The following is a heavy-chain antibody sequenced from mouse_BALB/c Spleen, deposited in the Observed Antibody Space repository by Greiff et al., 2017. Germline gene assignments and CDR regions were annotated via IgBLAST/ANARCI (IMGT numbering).Heavy chain of an antibody. CDR2: ISSGGSYT. CDR1: GFTFSSYG. D-gene: IGHD2-3*01. V-gene: IGHV5-6*01. J-gene: IGHJ1*01. Sequence: EVHLVESGGDLVKPGGSLKLSCAASGFTFSSYGMSWVRQTPDKRLEWVATISSGGSYTYYPDSVKGRFTISRDNAKNTLYLQMSSLKSEDTAMYYCARRGSSYDGRFFDVWGAGTTVTVSS. CDR3: ARRGSSYDGRFFDV.